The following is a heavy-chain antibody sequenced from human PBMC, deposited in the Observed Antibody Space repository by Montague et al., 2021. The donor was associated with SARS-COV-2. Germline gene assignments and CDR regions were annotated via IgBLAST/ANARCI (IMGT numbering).Heavy chain of an antibody. CDR3: ASSGITLTGLDAFDI. CDR1: GDSVSSKSVA. D-gene: IGHD3-9*01. V-gene: IGHV6-1*01. CDR2: TYYRSKRDS. Sequence: CAISGDSVSSKSVAWNWIRQFPSSGLEWLGRTYYRSKRDSDYAESVKRRLVITPDTSKNQVPLQLNSVIPEDTAVYFCASSGITLTGLDAFDIWGQGTMVTVSS. J-gene: IGHJ3*02.